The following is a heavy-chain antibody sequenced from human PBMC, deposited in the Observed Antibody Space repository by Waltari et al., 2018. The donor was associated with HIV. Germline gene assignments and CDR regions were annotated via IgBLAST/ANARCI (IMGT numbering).Heavy chain of an antibody. D-gene: IGHD2-21*01. Sequence: QVHLVESGGGVVQPGGSLRLSCVASQGFTFDVVGMHWVRHVPGKGLEWVAAVVHDGRIQYYGDSVRGRFTISRDNSKRSTYLQMNNLKVEDSGLYDCAKERSRVSTWNVWGQGTMVIVSS. CDR1: QGFTFDVVG. CDR3: AKERSRVSTWNV. V-gene: IGHV3-30*18. J-gene: IGHJ3*01. CDR2: VVHDGRIQ.